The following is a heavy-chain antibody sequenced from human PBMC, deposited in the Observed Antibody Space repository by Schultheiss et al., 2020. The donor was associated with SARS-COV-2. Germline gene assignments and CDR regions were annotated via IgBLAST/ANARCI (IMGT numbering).Heavy chain of an antibody. CDR2: ISSSSSYI. D-gene: IGHD2-2*01. J-gene: IGHJ5*02. CDR1: GFTFSSYA. CDR3: ARDIVVVPAAIKWFDP. V-gene: IGHV3-21*01. Sequence: GGSLRLSCAASGFTFSSYAMSWVRQAPGKGLEWVSSISSSSSYIYYADSVKGRFTISRDNAKNSLYLQMNSLRAEDTAVYYCARDIVVVPAAIKWFDPWGQGTLVTVSS.